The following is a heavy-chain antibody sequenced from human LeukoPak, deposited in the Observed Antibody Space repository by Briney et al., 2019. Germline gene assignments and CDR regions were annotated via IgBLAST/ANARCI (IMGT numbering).Heavy chain of an antibody. Sequence: GGSLRLSCAASGFTVSGNYMSWVRQAPGKGLEWVSIIYPNGYTYYADSVKGRFTISRDNSKNTLYLQMNSLRAEDTALYFCARDNSPSDGYILFDDWGQGTLVTVSS. CDR3: ARDNSPSDGYILFDD. CDR2: IYPNGYT. CDR1: GFTVSGNY. J-gene: IGHJ5*02. D-gene: IGHD5-24*01. V-gene: IGHV3-53*01.